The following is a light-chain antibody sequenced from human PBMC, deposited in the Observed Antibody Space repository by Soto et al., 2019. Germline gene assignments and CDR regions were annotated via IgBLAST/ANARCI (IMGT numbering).Light chain of an antibody. CDR2: RVS. CDR3: MEGTYLRT. V-gene: IGKV2-30*02. Sequence: DVVMTQSPLSLPVTLGQPASISCRSSQSLVHSDGNTYLNWFQQRPGQSPRRLIYRVSNRDSGVPDRLIGSGSGTDFTLKISRVEAEDVGVYYCMEGTYLRTFGQGTKVDIK. CDR1: QSLVHSDGNTY. J-gene: IGKJ1*01.